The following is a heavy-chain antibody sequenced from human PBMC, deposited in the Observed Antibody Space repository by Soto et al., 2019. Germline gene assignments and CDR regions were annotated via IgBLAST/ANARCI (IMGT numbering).Heavy chain of an antibody. V-gene: IGHV2-5*02. D-gene: IGHD1-26*01. J-gene: IGHJ4*02. CDR2: IYWDDSK. CDR3: AHAYGGRSLY. CDR1: GFSLPTDRVG. Sequence: QITLKESGPTLMKPTQTLTLTCTFSGFSLPTDRVGVGWIRQPPGKALEWLAVIYWDDSKTYRPSLKSRLTIDKDTSKNQVALTMTDMDPVDTATYYCAHAYGGRSLYWGQGTLVTVSS.